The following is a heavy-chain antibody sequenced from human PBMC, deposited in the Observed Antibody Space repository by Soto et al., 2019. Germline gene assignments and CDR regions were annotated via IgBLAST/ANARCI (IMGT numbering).Heavy chain of an antibody. Sequence: EVQLAESEGGSIQPGGSLRLSCVISGFTFSNFWMHWVRQIPGKGLVWVARINGDGTSKKYADSVKGRFTISRDNVKNTLFLQMNSLRVDDTAIYYCVRDFDWYFDVWGRGTLVTVSS. CDR3: VRDFDWYFDV. J-gene: IGHJ2*01. V-gene: IGHV3-74*01. CDR1: GFTFSNFW. CDR2: INGDGTSK.